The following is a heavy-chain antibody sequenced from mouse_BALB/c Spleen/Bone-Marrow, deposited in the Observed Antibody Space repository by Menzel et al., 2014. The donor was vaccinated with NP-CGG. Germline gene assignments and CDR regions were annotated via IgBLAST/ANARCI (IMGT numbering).Heavy chain of an antibody. CDR1: GYTFTSYY. CDR2: IFPGNFYT. J-gene: IGHJ2*01. Sequence: VQLVESGPELVKPGASVRISCKASGYTFTSYYIHWVKQRPGQGLEGIGWIFPGNFYTKFNENFKGRATLTADKSSSTAYMHLSSLTSGDSAVYFCARDDYDYWCQGTTLTVSS. CDR3: ARDDYDY. D-gene: IGHD2-4*01. V-gene: IGHV1S56*01.